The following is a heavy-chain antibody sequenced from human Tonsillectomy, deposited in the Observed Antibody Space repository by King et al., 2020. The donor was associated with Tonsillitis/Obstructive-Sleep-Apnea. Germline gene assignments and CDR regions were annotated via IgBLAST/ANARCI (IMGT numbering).Heavy chain of an antibody. D-gene: IGHD5-24*01. CDR3: ARRSGYNPTYYFDY. Sequence: QLQESGPGLVKPSETLSLTCTVSGGSISGYYWSWIRPPPGKGLEWIGYIHDSGNTSYSPSLRSRGTISIDTSRNQFSLKLTSVTAADTAVYYCARRSGYNPTYYFDYWGQGTLITVSS. CDR2: IHDSGNT. J-gene: IGHJ4*02. CDR1: GGSISGYY. V-gene: IGHV4-59*08.